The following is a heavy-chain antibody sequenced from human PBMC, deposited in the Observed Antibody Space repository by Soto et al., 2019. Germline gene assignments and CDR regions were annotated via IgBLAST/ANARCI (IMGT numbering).Heavy chain of an antibody. V-gene: IGHV3-33*01. D-gene: IGHD5-12*01. CDR3: ARWDFGYDYDQWVNYSGMDV. CDR2: IWYDGSNK. CDR1: GFTFSSYG. Sequence: GGSLRLSCAASGFTFSSYGVHWVRQAPGKGLEWVAVIWYDGSNKYYADSVKGRFTISRDNSKNTLYLQMNSLRAEDTAVYYCARWDFGYDYDQWVNYSGMDVWGQGTTVTVSS. J-gene: IGHJ6*02.